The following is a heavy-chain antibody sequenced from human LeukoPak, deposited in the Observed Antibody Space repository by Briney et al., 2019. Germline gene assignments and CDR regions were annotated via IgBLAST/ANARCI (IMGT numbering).Heavy chain of an antibody. CDR1: GFTFSTYG. CDR3: ARSYYYDSSGYWPFDY. CDR2: IRYDGSNK. J-gene: IGHJ4*02. D-gene: IGHD3-22*01. Sequence: PGGSLRLSCAASGFTFSTYGMHWVRQAPGKGLEWVAFIRYDGSNKYYVDSVKGRFTISRDNAKNTLYLQMNSLRAEDTAVYYCARSYYYDSSGYWPFDYWGQGTLVTVSS. V-gene: IGHV3-30*02.